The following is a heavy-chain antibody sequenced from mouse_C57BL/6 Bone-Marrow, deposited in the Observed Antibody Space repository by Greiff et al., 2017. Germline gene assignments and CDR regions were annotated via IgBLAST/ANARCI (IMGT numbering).Heavy chain of an antibody. CDR3: TREGGNYGSHWYFDV. V-gene: IGHV5-9-1*02. Sequence: EVKLVESGEGLVKPGGSLKLSCAASGFTFSSYAMSWVRQTPEKRLEWVAYISSGGDYIYYADTVKGRFTISRDNARNTLYLQMSSLKSEDTAMYYCTREGGNYGSHWYFDVWGTGTTVTVSS. CDR2: ISSGGDYI. D-gene: IGHD1-2*01. J-gene: IGHJ1*03. CDR1: GFTFSSYA.